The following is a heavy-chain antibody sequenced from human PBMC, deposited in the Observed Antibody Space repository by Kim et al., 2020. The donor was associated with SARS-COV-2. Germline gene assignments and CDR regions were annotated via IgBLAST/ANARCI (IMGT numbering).Heavy chain of an antibody. D-gene: IGHD2-2*01. Sequence: SVKVSCKASGGTFSSYAISWVRQAPGQGLEWMGRIIPILGIANYAQKFQGRVTITADKSTSTAYMELSSLRSEDTAVYYCARVLGCSSTSCPLDYWGQGTLVTVSS. CDR1: GGTFSSYA. CDR3: ARVLGCSSTSCPLDY. CDR2: IIPILGIA. V-gene: IGHV1-69*04. J-gene: IGHJ4*02.